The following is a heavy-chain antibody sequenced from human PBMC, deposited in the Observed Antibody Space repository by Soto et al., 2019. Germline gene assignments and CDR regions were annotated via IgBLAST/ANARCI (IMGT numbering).Heavy chain of an antibody. D-gene: IGHD2-15*01. CDR1: GGSISSYY. CDR2: IYYSGST. Sequence: SETLSLTCTVSGGSISSYYWSWIRQPPGKGLEWIGYIYYSGSTNYNPSLKSRVTISVDTSKNQFSLKLSSVTAADTAVYYCARHLRYCSGGSCYPGGAFDIWGQGTMVTVSS. CDR3: ARHLRYCSGGSCYPGGAFDI. J-gene: IGHJ3*02. V-gene: IGHV4-59*08.